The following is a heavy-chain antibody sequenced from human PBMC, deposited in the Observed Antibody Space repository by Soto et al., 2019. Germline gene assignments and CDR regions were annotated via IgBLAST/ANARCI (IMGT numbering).Heavy chain of an antibody. CDR1: GGTFSSYT. CDR2: IIPILGIA. J-gene: IGHJ4*02. V-gene: IGHV1-69*02. D-gene: IGHD5-12*01. Sequence: QVQLVQSGAEVKKPGSSVKVSCKASGGTFSSYTISWVRQAPGQGLEWMGRIIPILGIANYAQKFQGRVTITADKSTSTAYMELSSLRSEDTAVYYCARAGGYNYTVDYWGQGTLVTVSS. CDR3: ARAGGYNYTVDY.